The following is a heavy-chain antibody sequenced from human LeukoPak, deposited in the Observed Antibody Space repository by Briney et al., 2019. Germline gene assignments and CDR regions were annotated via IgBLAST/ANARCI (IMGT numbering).Heavy chain of an antibody. J-gene: IGHJ4*02. CDR3: ARATYYFDGSGYYYAGHIDY. V-gene: IGHV4-39*01. CDR1: GGSISSSSYY. CDR2: IYYSGST. Sequence: SETLSLTCTVPGGSISSSSYYWGWIRQPPGKGLEWIGSIYYSGSTYYNPSLKSRVTISVDTSNNQFSLKLSSVTAADTAVYYCARATYYFDGSGYYYAGHIDYWGQGTLVTVSS. D-gene: IGHD3-22*01.